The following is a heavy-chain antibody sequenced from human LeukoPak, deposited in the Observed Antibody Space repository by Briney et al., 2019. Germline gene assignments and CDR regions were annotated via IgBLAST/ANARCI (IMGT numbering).Heavy chain of an antibody. J-gene: IGHJ4*02. CDR2: IYYTGST. Sequence: SETLSLTCAVSGGSIGSSNYYWGWIRQPPGKGLEWIGNIYYTGSTYYNPSLKSRVTISVDTSKNQFSLTVSSVTAADTAVYYCARSGASSSGWPFDFWGQGTLVTVPS. V-gene: IGHV4-39*07. D-gene: IGHD6-19*01. CDR3: ARSGASSSGWPFDF. CDR1: GGSIGSSNYY.